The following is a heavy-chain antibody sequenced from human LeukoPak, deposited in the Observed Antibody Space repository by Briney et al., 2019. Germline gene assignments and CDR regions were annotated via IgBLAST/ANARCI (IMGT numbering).Heavy chain of an antibody. Sequence: GGSLRLSCAASGFTFSNYWMGWVRQAPGKGLEWVANIKQDGSEKRYVDPVKGRFTISRDNAKNSLYLQMNSLRAEDTAVYYCARAPATNEWRCLDYWGQGTLVTVSS. CDR1: GFTFSNYW. J-gene: IGHJ4*02. V-gene: IGHV3-7*01. CDR3: ARAPATNEWRCLDY. D-gene: IGHD1-26*01. CDR2: IKQDGSEK.